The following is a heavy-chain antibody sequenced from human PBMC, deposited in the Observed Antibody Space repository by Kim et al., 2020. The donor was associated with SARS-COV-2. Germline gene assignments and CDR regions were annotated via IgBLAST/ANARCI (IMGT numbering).Heavy chain of an antibody. CDR3: ARHCTTFLTPTLA. Sequence: GESLKISCQASGYVFTSYCIAWVRQMPGKGLEWMGIIFPGDSNPRYSPSFEGQVSLPVDKAISTAYLQWSSLKASDTAMYSCARHCTTFLTPTLAWGQGTQVTVSS. CDR2: IFPGDSNP. D-gene: IGHD2-8*01. CDR1: GYVFTSYC. J-gene: IGHJ5*02. V-gene: IGHV5-51*01.